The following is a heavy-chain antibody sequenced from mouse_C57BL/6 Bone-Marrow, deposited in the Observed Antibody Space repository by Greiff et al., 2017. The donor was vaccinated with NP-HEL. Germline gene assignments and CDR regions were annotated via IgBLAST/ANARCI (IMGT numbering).Heavy chain of an antibody. CDR1: GYTFTGYW. CDR3: ALGIYYDYEEVLCFAY. D-gene: IGHD2-4*01. J-gene: IGHJ3*01. Sequence: QVQLQQSGAELMKPGASVKLSCKATGYTFTGYWIEWVKQRPGHGLEWIGEILPGSGSTNYNEKFKGKATFTADTSSNTAYMQLSSLTTEDSAIYYCALGIYYDYEEVLCFAYWGQGTLVTVSA. CDR2: ILPGSGST. V-gene: IGHV1-9*01.